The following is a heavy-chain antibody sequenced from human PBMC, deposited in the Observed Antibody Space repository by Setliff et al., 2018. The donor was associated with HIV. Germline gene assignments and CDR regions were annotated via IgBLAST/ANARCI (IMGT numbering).Heavy chain of an antibody. CDR1: EFIFDKYA. D-gene: IGHD1-26*01. CDR3: AFSGTYYYVY. Sequence: PGGSLRLSCAASEFIFDKYAMNWVRQAPGKGLEWVSGISTSGGGTYYADSVKGRFTISRDNSKNTLYLQLNALRADDTAMYYCAFSGTYYYVYWGQGTLVTVSS. CDR2: ISTSGGGT. J-gene: IGHJ4*02. V-gene: IGHV3-23*01.